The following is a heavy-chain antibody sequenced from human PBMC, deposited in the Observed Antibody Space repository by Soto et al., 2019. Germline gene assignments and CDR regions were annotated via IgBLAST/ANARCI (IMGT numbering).Heavy chain of an antibody. CDR2: MNPNSGNT. Sequence: GASVKVSCKASGYTFTSYDINWVRQATGQGLEWMGWMNPNSGNTGYAQKFQGRVTMTRNTSISTAYMELSSLRSEDTAVYYCARRAAAGSYGTDYYYYHLGVWGKRTTVTVSS. CDR1: GYTFTSYD. D-gene: IGHD6-13*01. CDR3: ARRAAAGSYGTDYYYYHLGV. V-gene: IGHV1-8*01. J-gene: IGHJ6*03.